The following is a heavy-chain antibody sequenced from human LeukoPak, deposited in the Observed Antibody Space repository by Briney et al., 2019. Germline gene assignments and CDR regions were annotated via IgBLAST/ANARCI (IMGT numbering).Heavy chain of an antibody. Sequence: SETLSLTCTVSGGSISSYCWSWIRQPPGKGLEWIGYIYNSGSTNYNPSLKSRVTISVDTSKNQFSLKLSSVTAADTAVYYCAREDRLSHHTVFDYWGQGTLVTVSP. J-gene: IGHJ4*02. CDR3: AREDRLSHHTVFDY. CDR1: GGSISSYC. D-gene: IGHD3-16*02. V-gene: IGHV4-59*01. CDR2: IYNSGST.